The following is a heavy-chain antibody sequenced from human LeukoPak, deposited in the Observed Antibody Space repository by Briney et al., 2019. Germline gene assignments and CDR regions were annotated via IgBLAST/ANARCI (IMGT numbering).Heavy chain of an antibody. Sequence: GGSLRLSFAASGFTFSSYAMSWVRQAPGKGLEWVANIKQDGSEKNYVDSVRGRFSISRDNAKNSLYLEMNSLRGEDTAVYYCARGGYLFDPWGQGTLVTVSS. V-gene: IGHV3-7*04. CDR1: GFTFSSYA. CDR2: IKQDGSEK. CDR3: ARGGYLFDP. J-gene: IGHJ5*02. D-gene: IGHD5-12*01.